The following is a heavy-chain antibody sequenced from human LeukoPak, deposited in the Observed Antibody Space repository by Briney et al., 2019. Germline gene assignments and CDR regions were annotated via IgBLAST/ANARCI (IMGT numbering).Heavy chain of an antibody. J-gene: IGHJ3*02. CDR2: IYSGGST. CDR3: ARSIVVLAAILGNAFDI. CDR1: GFTVSSNY. Sequence: GGSLRLSCAASGFTVSSNYMSWVRQAPGKGLEWVSVIYSGGSTYYADSVKGRFTISRDNSKNTLYLQMNSLRAEDTAVYYCARSIVVLAAILGNAFDIWGQGTMVTVSS. V-gene: IGHV3-66*02. D-gene: IGHD2-2*02.